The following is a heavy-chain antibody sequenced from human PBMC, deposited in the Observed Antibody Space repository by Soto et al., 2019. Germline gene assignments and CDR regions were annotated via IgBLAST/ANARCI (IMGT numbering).Heavy chain of an antibody. J-gene: IGHJ4*02. CDR2: IWYDGSNK. Sequence: QVQLVESGGGVVQPGRSLRLSCAASGFTFSSYGMHWVRQAPGKGLEWVAVIWYDGSNKYYADSVKGRFTISRDNSKNTLYLQMNSLRDEDTAVYYCARDRYSYGSSFDYWGQGTLVTVSS. V-gene: IGHV3-33*01. CDR1: GFTFSSYG. D-gene: IGHD5-18*01. CDR3: ARDRYSYGSSFDY.